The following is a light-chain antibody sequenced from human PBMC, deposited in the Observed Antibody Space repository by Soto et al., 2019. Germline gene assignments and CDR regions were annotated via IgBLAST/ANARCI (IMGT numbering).Light chain of an antibody. Sequence: DIVLTQSPGTLSLSPGERATLSCRASQSVSSSYLAWYQQKPGQAPRLLIYGASSRATGIPDRFSGSGSGTDFTLTISRLEPEDFAVYYCQQYGRPPPTLGGATKVDLK. CDR2: GAS. CDR3: QQYGRPPPT. J-gene: IGKJ4*01. V-gene: IGKV3-20*01. CDR1: QSVSSSY.